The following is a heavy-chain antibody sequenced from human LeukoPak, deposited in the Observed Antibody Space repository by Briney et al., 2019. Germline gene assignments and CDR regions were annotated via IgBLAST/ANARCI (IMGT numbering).Heavy chain of an antibody. CDR2: IYYSGST. D-gene: IGHD6-13*01. Sequence: SSETLSLTCTVSSDSISSYYWSWIRQPPGKGLEWIGFIYYSGSTNYNPSLRSRVTISVDTSKNQFSLKLTSVTAADTAVYYCARHSAHSSTNDAFDIWGQGTMVTVSS. CDR3: ARHSAHSSTNDAFDI. CDR1: SDSISSYY. V-gene: IGHV4-59*01. J-gene: IGHJ3*02.